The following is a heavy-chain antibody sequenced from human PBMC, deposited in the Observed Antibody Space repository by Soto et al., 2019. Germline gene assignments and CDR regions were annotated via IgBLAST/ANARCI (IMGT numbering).Heavy chain of an antibody. CDR2: ISSSGSSI. CDR3: ARDGYDSSGDSEYFQY. V-gene: IGHV3-48*03. J-gene: IGHJ1*01. CDR1: GFTFSTYE. Sequence: GGSLRLSCAASGFTFSTYEINWVRQAPGKGLEWISYISSSGSSIYYADSVKGRSTISRDNAWNSLHLQMNSLRVEDTAVYYCARDGYDSSGDSEYFQYWGQGTLVTVSS. D-gene: IGHD3-22*01.